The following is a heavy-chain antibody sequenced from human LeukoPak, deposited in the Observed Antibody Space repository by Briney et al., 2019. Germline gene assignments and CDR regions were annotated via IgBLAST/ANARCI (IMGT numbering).Heavy chain of an antibody. V-gene: IGHV3-30-3*01. CDR3: ARVEVRGVIPIPYFDY. CDR1: GFTFSSYA. J-gene: IGHJ4*02. Sequence: GGSLRLSCAASGFTFSSYAMHWVRQAPGKGLEWVAVISYDGSNKYYADSVKGRFTISRDNSKNTLYLQMNSLRAEDTAVYYCARVEVRGVIPIPYFDYWGQGTLVTVSS. D-gene: IGHD3-10*01. CDR2: ISYDGSNK.